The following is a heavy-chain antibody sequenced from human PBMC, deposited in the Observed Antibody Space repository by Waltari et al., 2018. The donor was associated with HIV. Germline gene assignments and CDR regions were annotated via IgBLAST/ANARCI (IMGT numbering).Heavy chain of an antibody. D-gene: IGHD3-10*01. V-gene: IGHV1-69*04. J-gene: IGHJ6*02. CDR2: IIPILCIA. Sequence: QFQLVQSGAAVTKPGSLAKVPCKASGATFSSSAISWVRQSSGQGLEWMGRIIPILCIANYAQKFQGRVTITADKSTSTAYMELSSLRSEDTAVYYCASHPPAMVRGVESGMDVWGQGTTVTVSS. CDR3: ASHPPAMVRGVESGMDV. CDR1: GATFSSSA.